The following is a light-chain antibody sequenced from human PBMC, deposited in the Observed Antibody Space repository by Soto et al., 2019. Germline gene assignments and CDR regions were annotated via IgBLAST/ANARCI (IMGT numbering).Light chain of an antibody. CDR3: SSYTSSSTYV. J-gene: IGLJ1*01. CDR1: SSEIGGYNY. V-gene: IGLV2-14*01. Sequence: QSVLTQPASVSGSPGQSITISFTGTSSEIGGYNYVSWHQQHPGKTPKLMIYDVSNRPSGVSNRFSGSKSGNTASLTISGLQAEDEADYYCSSYTSSSTYVFGTGTKVTVL. CDR2: DVS.